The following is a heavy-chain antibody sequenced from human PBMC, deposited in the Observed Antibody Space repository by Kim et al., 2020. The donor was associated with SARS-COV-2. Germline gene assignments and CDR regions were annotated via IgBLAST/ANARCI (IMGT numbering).Heavy chain of an antibody. J-gene: IGHJ5*02. CDR2: IYYSGST. V-gene: IGHV4-39*07. CDR3: ALTQGWFDP. Sequence: SETLSLTCTVSGGSISSSSYYWGWIRQPPGKGLEWIGSIYYSGSTYYNPSLKSRVTISVDTSKNQFSLKLSSVTAADTAVYYCALTQGWFDPWGQGTLVTVSS. CDR1: GGSISSSSYY.